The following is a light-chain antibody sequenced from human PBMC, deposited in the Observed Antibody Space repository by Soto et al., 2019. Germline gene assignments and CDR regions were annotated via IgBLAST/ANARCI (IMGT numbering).Light chain of an antibody. CDR1: QSISNY. CDR3: QQSYGTPLT. CDR2: AAS. Sequence: DMEMTQSPSSLSASVGDRVTITCRASQSISNYLNWYQHKPGKVPKLLIYAASSLQSGVQTRFSGSGSGTHFTLTINSLQPEDFATYYCQQSYGTPLTVGGGTKIEIK. V-gene: IGKV1-39*01. J-gene: IGKJ4*01.